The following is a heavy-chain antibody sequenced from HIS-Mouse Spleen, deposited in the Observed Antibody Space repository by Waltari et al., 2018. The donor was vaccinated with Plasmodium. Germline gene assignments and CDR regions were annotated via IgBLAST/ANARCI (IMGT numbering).Heavy chain of an antibody. Sequence: KTLSLTCAVSGGSFSGYYWSWIRQPQGKGLEWSGEINHSGSTNDTPSLKSRVTISVDTSKNQFSLKLSSVTAADTAVYYCARLVVVASKDSYWGQGTLVTVSS. D-gene: IGHD2-15*01. CDR2: INHSGST. CDR1: GGSFSGYY. J-gene: IGHJ4*02. CDR3: ARLVVVASKDSY. V-gene: IGHV4-34*01.